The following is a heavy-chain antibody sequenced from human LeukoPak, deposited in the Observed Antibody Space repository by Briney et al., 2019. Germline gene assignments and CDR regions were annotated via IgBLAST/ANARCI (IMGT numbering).Heavy chain of an antibody. V-gene: IGHV3-7*03. CDR1: GFTFSNYW. J-gene: IGHJ4*02. CDR2: IKQDESEK. Sequence: GGSLRLSCAASGFTFSNYWMSWVRQAPGKGLEWVTNIKQDESEKYYLDSVKCRFTVSRDNAKNSLYLQMNSLRAEDTALYYCAKEDRRGRHFDYWGQGTLVTVSS. CDR3: AKEDRRGRHFDY. D-gene: IGHD3-16*01.